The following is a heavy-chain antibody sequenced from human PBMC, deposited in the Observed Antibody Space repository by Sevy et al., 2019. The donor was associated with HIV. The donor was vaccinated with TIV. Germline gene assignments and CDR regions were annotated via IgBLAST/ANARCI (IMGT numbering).Heavy chain of an antibody. D-gene: IGHD5-12*01. V-gene: IGHV3-21*01. CDR2: ISSSSSYI. CDR1: GFTFSSYS. J-gene: IGHJ4*02. Sequence: GGSLRLSCAASGFTFSSYSMNWVRQAPGKGLEWVSSISSSSSYIYYADSVKGRFTISRDNAKNSLYLQMNSLRAEDTAVYYWAREANSGYDSCFDDWGQGTLVTVSS. CDR3: AREANSGYDSCFDD.